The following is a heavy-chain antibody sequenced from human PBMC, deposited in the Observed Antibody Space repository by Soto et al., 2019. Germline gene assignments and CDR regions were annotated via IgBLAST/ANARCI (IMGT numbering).Heavy chain of an antibody. V-gene: IGHV1-18*01. J-gene: IGHJ6*02. D-gene: IGHD3-3*01. Sequence: GXSVKVSCNASGYPFTSYGISWVRQAPGQGLEWMGWISAYNGNTNYAQKLQGRVTMTTDTSTSTAYMELRSLRSDDTAVYYCARDHATYYDFWSGYYFLHYYYGMDVWGQGTTVTVSS. CDR1: GYPFTSYG. CDR3: ARDHATYYDFWSGYYFLHYYYGMDV. CDR2: ISAYNGNT.